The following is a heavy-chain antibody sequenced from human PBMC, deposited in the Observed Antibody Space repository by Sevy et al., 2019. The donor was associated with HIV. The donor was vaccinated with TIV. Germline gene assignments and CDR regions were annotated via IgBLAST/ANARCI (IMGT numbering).Heavy chain of an antibody. CDR2: INAGNGNT. D-gene: IGHD6-19*01. CDR3: ARAGQQWLVPTFDY. CDR1: GYTFTSYA. Sequence: ASVKVSCKASGYTFTSYAMHWARQAPGQRLEWMGWINAGNGNTKYSQKFQGRVTITRDTSASTAYMELSSLRSEDTAVYYCARAGQQWLVPTFDYWGQGTLVTVSS. J-gene: IGHJ4*02. V-gene: IGHV1-3*01.